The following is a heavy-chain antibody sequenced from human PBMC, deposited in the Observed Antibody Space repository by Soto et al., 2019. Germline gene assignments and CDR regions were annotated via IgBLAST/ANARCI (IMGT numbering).Heavy chain of an antibody. CDR2: IYPGDSDT. J-gene: IGHJ6*02. CDR3: ARQAAAGKYYYAMDV. D-gene: IGHD6-13*01. CDR1: GYSFTIYW. Sequence: GESLKISCKGSGYSFTIYWIGWGRRMPGKGLEGMVIIYPGDSDTRYSPSFQGQVTISADKSINTTYLQWSSLKASDTAIYYCARQAAAGKYYYAMDVWGQGTTVTVSS. V-gene: IGHV5-51*01.